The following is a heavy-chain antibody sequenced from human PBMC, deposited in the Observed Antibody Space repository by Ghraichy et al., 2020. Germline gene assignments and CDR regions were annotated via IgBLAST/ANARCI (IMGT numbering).Heavy chain of an antibody. D-gene: IGHD6-13*01. J-gene: IGHJ6*02. Sequence: SETLSLTCTVSGGSISTYYWSWVRQPPGKGLEWIGYISNSGSTDYNPSLKSRVAISLDTSKIQFSLYLSSVTTADTAVYYCARVRTTGYSSSWYSVYYYGMDVWGQGTTVTVSS. CDR2: ISNSGST. CDR1: GGSISTYY. CDR3: ARVRTTGYSSSWYSVYYYGMDV. V-gene: IGHV4-59*01.